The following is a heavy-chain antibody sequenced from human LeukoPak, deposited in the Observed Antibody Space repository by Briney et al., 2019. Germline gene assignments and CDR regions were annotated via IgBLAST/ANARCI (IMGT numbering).Heavy chain of an antibody. V-gene: IGHV3-30*02. Sequence: GGSLRLSCATSGFTFRSYDMHWVRQAPGKGLEWVTFIRYDASSKNYTDSVQGRFTISRDNSKNTLYLQMTSLRAEDTAVYYCAKRPPGSGLDYWGQGTLVTVSS. D-gene: IGHD3-10*01. CDR2: IRYDASSK. J-gene: IGHJ4*02. CDR3: AKRPPGSGLDY. CDR1: GFTFRSYD.